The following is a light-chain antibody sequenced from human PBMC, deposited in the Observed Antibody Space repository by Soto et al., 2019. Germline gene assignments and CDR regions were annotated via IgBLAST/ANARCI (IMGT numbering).Light chain of an antibody. CDR1: EWFSGKN. CDR2: SSS. Sequence: EIVLTQSPGTLSLSPGDRVSLSCGASEWFSGKNLAWYQHKPSQSPRLLIYSSSIRASGVPDRFRGSGSGTVFTLTITRLEPEDFAVYYCQQYGTWITFGQGTRLETK. J-gene: IGKJ5*01. CDR3: QQYGTWIT. V-gene: IGKV3-20*01.